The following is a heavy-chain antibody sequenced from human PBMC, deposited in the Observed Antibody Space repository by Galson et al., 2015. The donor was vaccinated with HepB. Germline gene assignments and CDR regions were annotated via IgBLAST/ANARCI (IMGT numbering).Heavy chain of an antibody. J-gene: IGHJ4*02. CDR3: VKDPTREILPVGC. Sequence: SLRLSCAASGFTFSSYSMHWVRQAPGKGLQYVSTISHNGGAAFYADSVKGRFTVSRDNSKNSIYLQMSSLRVEDTAVYYCVKDPTREILPVGCWGQGTLVTVSS. CDR1: GFTFSSYS. CDR2: ISHNGGAA. V-gene: IGHV3-64D*06. D-gene: IGHD2-8*02.